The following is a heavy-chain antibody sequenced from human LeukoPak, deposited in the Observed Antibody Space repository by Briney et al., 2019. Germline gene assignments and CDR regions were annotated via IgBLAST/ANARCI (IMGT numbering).Heavy chain of an antibody. CDR3: ATGRGLDV. CDR1: GFILSSSW. Sequence: GGSLRLSCAAAGFILSSSWMTWVRQAPGKGLEWVANINQDGSERYYVASVTGRFTISRDNAKNSLYLQMNSLRAEDTAVYFCATGRGLDVWGQGTTATVSS. CDR2: INQDGSER. J-gene: IGHJ6*02. V-gene: IGHV3-7*05.